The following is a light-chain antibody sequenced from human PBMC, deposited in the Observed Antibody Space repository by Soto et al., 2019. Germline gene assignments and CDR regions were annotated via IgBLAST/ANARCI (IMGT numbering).Light chain of an antibody. CDR3: QSYDATNQV. CDR2: EDN. Sequence: NFMLTQPHSVSESPGKTVIISCTRSSGSIASNYVQWYQQRPGSSPTTVIYEDNQRPSGVPDRFSGSIDSSSNSASLTISGLETGDEDDYYCQSYDATNQVFGGGTKLTVL. J-gene: IGLJ3*02. CDR1: SGSIASNY. V-gene: IGLV6-57*01.